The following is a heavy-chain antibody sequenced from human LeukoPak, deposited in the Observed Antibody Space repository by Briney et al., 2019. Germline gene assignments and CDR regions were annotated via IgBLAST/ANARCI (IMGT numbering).Heavy chain of an antibody. J-gene: IGHJ4*02. CDR3: ARVSGSIAVSDY. D-gene: IGHD6-19*01. CDR1: GYTFTGYY. Sequence: ASVKVSCKASGYTFTGYYMHWVRQAPGQGLEWMGWINPNSGGTNYAQKFQGRVTMTRDTSISTAYMELSRLRSDDTAVYYCARVSGSIAVSDYWGQGTLVTVSS. CDR2: INPNSGGT. V-gene: IGHV1-2*02.